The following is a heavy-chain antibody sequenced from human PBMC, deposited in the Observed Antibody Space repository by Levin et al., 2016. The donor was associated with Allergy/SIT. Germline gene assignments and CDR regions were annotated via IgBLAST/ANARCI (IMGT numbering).Heavy chain of an antibody. CDR3: ARVRAARLLP. J-gene: IGHJ5*02. V-gene: IGHV4-34*01. CDR2: INHSGST. Sequence: WIRQPPGKGLEWIGEINHSGSTNYNPSLKSRVTISVDTSKNQFSLKLSSVTAADTAVYYCARVRAARLLPWGQGTLVTVSS. D-gene: IGHD6-6*01.